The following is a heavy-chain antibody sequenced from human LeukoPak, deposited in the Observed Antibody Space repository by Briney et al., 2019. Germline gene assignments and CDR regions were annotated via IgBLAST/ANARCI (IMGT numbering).Heavy chain of an antibody. CDR2: IYYSGST. J-gene: IGHJ3*02. Sequence: SETLSLTCTVSGGSVSSGSYYWSWIRQPPGKGLEWIGYIYYSGSTNYNPSLKSRVTISVDTSKNQFSLKLSSVTAADTAVYYCALYCSSTSCYGWDAFDIWGQGTMVTLCS. CDR1: GGSVSSGSYY. CDR3: ALYCSSTSCYGWDAFDI. D-gene: IGHD2-2*01. V-gene: IGHV4-61*01.